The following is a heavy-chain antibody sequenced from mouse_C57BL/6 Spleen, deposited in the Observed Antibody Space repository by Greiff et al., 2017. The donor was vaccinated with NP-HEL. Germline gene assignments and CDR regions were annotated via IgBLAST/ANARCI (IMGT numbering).Heavy chain of an antibody. CDR2: IDPSDSYT. CDR1: GYTFTSYW. J-gene: IGHJ3*01. CDR3: ARGDDYGSSSLFAY. D-gene: IGHD1-1*01. Sequence: QVQLQQPGAELVKPGASVKLSCKASGYTFTSYWMQWVKQRPGQGLEWIGEIDPSDSYTNYNQKFKGKATLTVDTSSSTAYMQLSSLTSEDSAVYYCARGDDYGSSSLFAYWGQGTLVTVSA. V-gene: IGHV1-50*01.